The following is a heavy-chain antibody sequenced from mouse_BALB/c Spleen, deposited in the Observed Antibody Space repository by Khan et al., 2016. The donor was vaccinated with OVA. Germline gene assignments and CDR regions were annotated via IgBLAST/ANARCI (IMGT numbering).Heavy chain of an antibody. V-gene: IGHV5-6*01. J-gene: IGHJ3*01. CDR1: GFTFSSYS. CDR2: ISSGGDYT. D-gene: IGHD4-1*01. CDR3: AGHLTGSFAY. Sequence: EVELVESGGDLVKPGGSLKLSCAASGFTFSSYSMSWVRQTPDKRLEWVASISSGGDYTYYPDIVKGRFTISRDNAKNNLYLEMSSLKSEDTAMYYCAGHLTGSFAYWGQGTLVTVSA.